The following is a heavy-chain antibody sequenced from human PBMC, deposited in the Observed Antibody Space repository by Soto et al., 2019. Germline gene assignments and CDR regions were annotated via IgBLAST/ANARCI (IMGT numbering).Heavy chain of an antibody. CDR2: IYYSGST. Sequence: SETLSLTCTVSGGSISSSSYYWGWIRQPPGKGLEWIGSIYYSGSTYYNPSLKSRVTISVDTSKNQFSLKLGSVTAADTAVYYCARQAAGSIYYYYYYGMDVWGQGTTVTVSS. J-gene: IGHJ6*02. V-gene: IGHV4-39*01. CDR3: ARQAAGSIYYYYYYGMDV. CDR1: GGSISSSSYY. D-gene: IGHD6-13*01.